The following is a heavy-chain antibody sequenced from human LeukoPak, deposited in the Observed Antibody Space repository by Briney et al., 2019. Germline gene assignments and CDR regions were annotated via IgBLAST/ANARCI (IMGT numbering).Heavy chain of an antibody. CDR2: INPNSGDP. V-gene: IGHV1-2*06. D-gene: IGHD2-8*01. CDR3: ARSARHCNNGVCFTDYYIDL. J-gene: IGHJ6*03. Sequence: VASVKVSCKTSGYTFTDSYIHWVRQAPGQGLEWMGRINPNSGDPNYPQKFQGRVTMTRDTSISTAYMEMSSLTSDDTAVYYCARSARHCNNGVCFTDYYIDLWGKGTTVTVSS. CDR1: GYTFTDSY.